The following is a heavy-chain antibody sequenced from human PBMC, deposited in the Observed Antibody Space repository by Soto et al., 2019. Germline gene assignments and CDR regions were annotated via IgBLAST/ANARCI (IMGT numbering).Heavy chain of an antibody. CDR3: AKGNRFGDSYYYGMDV. CDR2: IKEDGSEK. J-gene: IGHJ6*02. CDR1: GFTFSGYW. Sequence: QSGGSLRLSCSASGFTFSGYWMTWVRQAPGKGLEWVANIKEDGSEKYYVDSVKGRFTISRDNPKNSLYLQMISLRAEDTALYYCAKGNRFGDSYYYGMDVWGQGTTVTVSS. D-gene: IGHD3-10*01. V-gene: IGHV3-7*03.